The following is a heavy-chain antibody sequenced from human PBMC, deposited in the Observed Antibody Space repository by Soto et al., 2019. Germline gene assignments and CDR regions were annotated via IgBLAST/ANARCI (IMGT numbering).Heavy chain of an antibody. CDR3: ARGIPGYYGKDV. V-gene: IGHV3-74*01. CDR1: GFTFSNYW. D-gene: IGHD2-2*02. CDR2: IKGDGSRI. J-gene: IGHJ6*01. Sequence: EVQLVESGGGLVQPGGSLRLSCAASGFTFSNYWIHWVRQAPGKGLVWVSRIKGDGSRIDYADSVKGRFTISRDNAKNTVYVQMNSLGDEDAAVYSCARGIPGYYGKDVWGQGTTVTVSS.